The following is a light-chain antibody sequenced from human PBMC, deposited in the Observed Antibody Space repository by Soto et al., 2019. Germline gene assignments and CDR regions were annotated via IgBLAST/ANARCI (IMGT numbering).Light chain of an antibody. J-gene: IGKJ4*01. CDR1: QGISNY. Sequence: DIQMTQSPSSLSASVGDKVTITCRASQGISNYLAWYQQKPGKVPKLLIFDASTLQSGVPSRFSGSGSGTDFTLNISSLQPEDVEAYYCQKFDDAPLTLGGGTKVDI. CDR3: QKFDDAPLT. CDR2: DAS. V-gene: IGKV1-27*01.